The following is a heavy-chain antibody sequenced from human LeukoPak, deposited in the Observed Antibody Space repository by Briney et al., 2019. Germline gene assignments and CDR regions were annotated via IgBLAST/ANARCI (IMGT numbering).Heavy chain of an antibody. J-gene: IGHJ4*02. V-gene: IGHV3-21*01. CDR2: ISSSSSYI. Sequence: GGSLRLSCAASGFTFSSYSMNWVRQAPGKGLEWVSSISSSSSYINYADSVKGRFTISRDNAKNSLYLQMNSLRAEDTAVYYCASGYDSYYFDYWGQGTLVTVSS. CDR1: GFTFSSYS. CDR3: ASGYDSYYFDY. D-gene: IGHD5-12*01.